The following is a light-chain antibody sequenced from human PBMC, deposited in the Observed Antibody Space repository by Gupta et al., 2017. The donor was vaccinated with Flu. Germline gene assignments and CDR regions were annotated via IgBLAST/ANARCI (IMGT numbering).Light chain of an antibody. CDR1: QSIGSY. J-gene: IGKJ2*03. CDR3: QQSDSPPRS. V-gene: IGKV1-39*01. CDR2: AAS. Sequence: DIQMTQSPSSLSAFVGDRVTITCRASQSIGSYVNWYQQKPGKAPNLLIHAASSLQGGVPSRFSGSGSGTDFTLTISRLQPEDFATYYCQQSDSPPRSFGQGTKLEIE.